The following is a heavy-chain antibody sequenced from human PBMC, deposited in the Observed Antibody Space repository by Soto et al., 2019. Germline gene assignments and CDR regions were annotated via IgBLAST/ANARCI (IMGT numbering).Heavy chain of an antibody. Sequence: EVQLLESGGGLGQPGGSLRLSCAASGFTFSSYAMSWVRQAPGKGLEWVSAISGSGGSTYYADSVKGRFTISRDNSKNTLYLQMNSLRAEDTAVYYCAKRYCSGGSCYPFDYWGQGTLVTVSS. V-gene: IGHV3-23*01. CDR1: GFTFSSYA. CDR2: ISGSGGST. CDR3: AKRYCSGGSCYPFDY. D-gene: IGHD2-15*01. J-gene: IGHJ4*02.